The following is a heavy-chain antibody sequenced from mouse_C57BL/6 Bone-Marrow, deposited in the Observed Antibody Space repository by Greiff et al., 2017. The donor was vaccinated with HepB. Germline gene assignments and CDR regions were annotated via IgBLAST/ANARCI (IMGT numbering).Heavy chain of an antibody. D-gene: IGHD5-5*01. CDR3: ARSVLPPWFAY. CDR1: GFTFSSYA. J-gene: IGHJ3*01. CDR2: ISDGGSYT. V-gene: IGHV5-4*03. Sequence: EVMLVESGGGLVKPGGSLKLSCAASGFTFSSYAMSWVRQTPEKRLEWVATISDGGSYTYYPDNVKGRFTISRDNAKNNLYLQMSHLKSEDTAMYYCARSVLPPWFAYWGQGTLVTVSA.